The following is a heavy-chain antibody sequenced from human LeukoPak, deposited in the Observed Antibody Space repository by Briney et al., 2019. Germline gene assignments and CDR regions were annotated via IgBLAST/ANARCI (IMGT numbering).Heavy chain of an antibody. Sequence: GRSLRLSCAASGFTFSSYGMHWVRQAPGKGLEWVAVISYDGSNKYYADSVKGRFTISRDNSKNTLYLQMNSLRAEDTAVYYCAKDGGYSYGSNWFDPWGQGTLVTVSS. D-gene: IGHD5-18*01. CDR2: ISYDGSNK. CDR1: GFTFSSYG. V-gene: IGHV3-30*18. CDR3: AKDGGYSYGSNWFDP. J-gene: IGHJ5*02.